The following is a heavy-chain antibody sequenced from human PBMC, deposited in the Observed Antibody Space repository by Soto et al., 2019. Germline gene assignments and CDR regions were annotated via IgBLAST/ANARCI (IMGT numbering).Heavy chain of an antibody. V-gene: IGHV1-3*01. CDR3: ARDGWVKTWYMLH. CDR2: IDAGYGNT. J-gene: IGHJ1*01. D-gene: IGHD2-8*02. CDR1: GYTFTSYG. Sequence: QGQLVQSGTEVRKPGASVKVSCKASGYTFTSYGLHWVRQAPGQRLEWMAWIDAGYGNTKYSQNFQGRVTVTWDTSASKAYMELSSLTGEDTAVYYCARDGWVKTWYMLHWGQGTLVTVSS.